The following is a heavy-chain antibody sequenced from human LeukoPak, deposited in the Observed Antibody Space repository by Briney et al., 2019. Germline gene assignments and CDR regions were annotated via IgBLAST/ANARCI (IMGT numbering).Heavy chain of an antibody. V-gene: IGHV3-23*01. Sequence: GGSLRLSCAASGFTFSSYAMSWVRQAPGKGLEWVSAISGGGGSIFYADSVKGRFTISRDNSKNTLYLQMNTLRADDTAVYYCARRDTVAGLRNFDYWGQGTLVTVTS. CDR1: GFTFSSYA. CDR2: ISGGGGSI. D-gene: IGHD6-19*01. CDR3: ARRDTVAGLRNFDY. J-gene: IGHJ4*02.